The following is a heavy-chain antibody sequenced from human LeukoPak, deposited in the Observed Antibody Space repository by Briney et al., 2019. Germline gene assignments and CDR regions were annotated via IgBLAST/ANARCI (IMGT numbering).Heavy chain of an antibody. J-gene: IGHJ6*02. Sequence: GGSLRLSCAASGFTFNNYAMNWVRQAPGKGLEWVSVISGSGGTTYYADSVKGRFTISRDSSKSTLYLQMNSLRAEDTAVYYCAKVSGVGLYYDGMDVWGQGTTVTVSS. V-gene: IGHV3-23*01. CDR1: GFTFNNYA. D-gene: IGHD3-3*01. CDR2: ISGSGGTT. CDR3: AKVSGVGLYYDGMDV.